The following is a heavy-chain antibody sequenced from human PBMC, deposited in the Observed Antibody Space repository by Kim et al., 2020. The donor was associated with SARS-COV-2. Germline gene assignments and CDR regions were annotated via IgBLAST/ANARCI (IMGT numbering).Heavy chain of an antibody. CDR3: ASQQPNDYYYGMDV. Sequence: AQKFQGRVTMTRNTSISTAYMELSSLRSEDTAVYYCASQQPNDYYYGMDVWGQGTTVTVSS. V-gene: IGHV1-8*01. J-gene: IGHJ6*02. D-gene: IGHD6-13*01.